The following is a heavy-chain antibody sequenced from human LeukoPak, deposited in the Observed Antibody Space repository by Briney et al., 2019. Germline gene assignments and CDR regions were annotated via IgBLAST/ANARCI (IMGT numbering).Heavy chain of an antibody. Sequence: ASVKVSCKASGYTFTGYYMHWVRQAPGQGLEWMGWINPNSGGTNYAQKFQGRVTMTRDTFISTAYMELSRLRSDDTAVYYCARSDTAMADFDYWGQGTLVTVSS. CDR3: ARSDTAMADFDY. D-gene: IGHD5-18*01. CDR1: GYTFTGYY. CDR2: INPNSGGT. V-gene: IGHV1-2*02. J-gene: IGHJ4*02.